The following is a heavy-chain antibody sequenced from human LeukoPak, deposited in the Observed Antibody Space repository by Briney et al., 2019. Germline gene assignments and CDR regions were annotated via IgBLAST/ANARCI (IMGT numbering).Heavy chain of an antibody. CDR1: GYTFTDYY. V-gene: IGHV1-18*04. CDR2: ISAYNGNT. J-gene: IGHJ4*02. D-gene: IGHD3-16*01. CDR3: ARDRGSYGLDY. Sequence: GASVKVSCKASGYTFTDYYVHWVRLVPGQGLEWMGWISAYNGNTNYAQKLQGRVTMTTDTSTSTAYMELRSLRSDDTAVYYCARDRGSYGLDYWGQGTLVTVSS.